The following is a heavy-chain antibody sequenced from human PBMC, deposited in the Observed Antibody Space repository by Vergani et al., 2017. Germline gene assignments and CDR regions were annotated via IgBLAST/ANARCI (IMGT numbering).Heavy chain of an antibody. CDR3: VRELRASLGAYFDY. J-gene: IGHJ4*02. CDR1: GASISGGGYY. D-gene: IGHD1-26*01. CDR2: IYIRGT. Sequence: QVHLQESGPGLVKPSQTLSLTCTVSGASISGGGYYWSWIRQPAGKGLEWIGRIYIRGTEYNPSLKSRVAVSINTSKSQFSLKLTSVTAADAAMYYCVRELRASLGAYFDYWGQGALVSVSS. V-gene: IGHV4-61*02.